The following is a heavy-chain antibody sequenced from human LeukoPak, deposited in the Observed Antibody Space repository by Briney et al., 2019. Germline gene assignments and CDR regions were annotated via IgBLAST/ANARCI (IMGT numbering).Heavy chain of an antibody. CDR2: IIPIFGTA. J-gene: IGHJ4*02. D-gene: IGHD4-11*01. CDR1: GGTFSSYA. Sequence: SVKVSCKASGGTFSSYAISWVRQAPGQGLEWMGGIIPIFGTANYAQKFQGRVTITAGESTSTAYMELSSLRSEDTAVYYCARTWDYSPRGRYDSWGQGTLVSVSS. V-gene: IGHV1-69*01. CDR3: ARTWDYSPRGRYDS.